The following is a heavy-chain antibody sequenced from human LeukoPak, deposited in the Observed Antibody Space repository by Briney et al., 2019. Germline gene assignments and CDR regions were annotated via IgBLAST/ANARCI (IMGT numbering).Heavy chain of an antibody. V-gene: IGHV3-30*04. CDR3: TRDPRHLDS. CDR2: ISYDGSNK. Sequence: GGSLRLACAASEFTFSSYAMNWVRQAPDKGLEWVAVISYDGSNKYYADSVKGRFTISRDNAKNSLYLQMSSLRVEDTAVYYCTRDPRHLDSWGQGTLVTVSS. D-gene: IGHD6-6*01. J-gene: IGHJ4*02. CDR1: EFTFSSYA.